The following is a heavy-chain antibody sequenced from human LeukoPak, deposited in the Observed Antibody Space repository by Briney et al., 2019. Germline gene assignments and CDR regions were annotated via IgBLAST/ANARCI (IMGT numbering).Heavy chain of an antibody. D-gene: IGHD3-3*01. Sequence: GGSLRLSCTASGFTFGDYAMSWVRQAPGKGLEWVCFIRSKAYGGTTEYAASVKGRFTISRDDSKSIAYLQMNSLKTEDTAVYYCTRAGYDFWSGYYTGMVGYYFDYWGQGTLVTVSS. J-gene: IGHJ4*02. V-gene: IGHV3-49*04. CDR2: IRSKAYGGTT. CDR1: GFTFGDYA. CDR3: TRAGYDFWSGYYTGMVGYYFDY.